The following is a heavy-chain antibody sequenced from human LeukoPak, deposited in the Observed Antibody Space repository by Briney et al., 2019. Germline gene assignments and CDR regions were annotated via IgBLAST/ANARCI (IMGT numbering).Heavy chain of an antibody. D-gene: IGHD1-26*01. J-gene: IGHJ4*02. CDR2: IYYSGST. V-gene: IGHV4-59*01. CDR3: ARSDGGSYYFDY. Sequence: SETLSLTCTVSGGSISSYYWSWIRQPPGKRLEWIGYIYYSGSTNYNPSLKSRVTISVDTSKNQFSLKLSSVTAADTAVYYCARSDGGSYYFDYWGQGTLVTVSS. CDR1: GGSISSYY.